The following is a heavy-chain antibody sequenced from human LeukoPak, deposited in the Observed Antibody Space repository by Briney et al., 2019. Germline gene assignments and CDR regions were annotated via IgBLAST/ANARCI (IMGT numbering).Heavy chain of an antibody. CDR1: GFTFDDYA. J-gene: IGHJ3*02. CDR3: AKAGGSGYYNDAFDI. Sequence: GRSLRLSCAASGFTFDDYAMHWVRQTPGKGLEWVSGISWNSGSIDYADSVKGRFTISRDNAKNSLYLQMNSLRAEDTALYYCAKAGGSGYYNDAFDIWGQGTMVTVSS. V-gene: IGHV3-9*01. D-gene: IGHD3-22*01. CDR2: ISWNSGSI.